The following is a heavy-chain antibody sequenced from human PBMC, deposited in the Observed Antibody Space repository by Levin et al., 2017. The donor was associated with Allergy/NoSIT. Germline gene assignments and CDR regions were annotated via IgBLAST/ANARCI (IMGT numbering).Heavy chain of an antibody. CDR2: LYYSGNT. D-gene: IGHD5-18*01. CDR3: AITVDTAMVPQDAFDI. CDR1: GGSISSLHYY. Sequence: SETLSLTCTVSGGSISSLHYYWGWIRQPPGKGLEWIGSLYYSGNTYYNPSLKSRVTISVDTSKNQFSLKLSSVTAADTAVYFCAITVDTAMVPQDAFDIWGQGTKVTVSS. V-gene: IGHV4-39*01. J-gene: IGHJ3*02.